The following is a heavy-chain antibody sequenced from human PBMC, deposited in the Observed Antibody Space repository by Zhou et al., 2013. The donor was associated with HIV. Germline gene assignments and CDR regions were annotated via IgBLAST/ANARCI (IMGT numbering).Heavy chain of an antibody. CDR1: GGTFSSYA. V-gene: IGHV1-69*04. CDR3: ARDGDYGDNGFDY. Sequence: QVQLVQSGAEVKKPGSSVKVSCKASGGTFSSYAISWVRQAPGQGLEWMGRIIPILGIANYAQKFQGRVTITADKSTSTAYMELSSLRSEDTAVYYCARDGDYGDNGFDYWGQGTLVTVSS. J-gene: IGHJ4*02. CDR2: IIPILGIA. D-gene: IGHD4-17*01.